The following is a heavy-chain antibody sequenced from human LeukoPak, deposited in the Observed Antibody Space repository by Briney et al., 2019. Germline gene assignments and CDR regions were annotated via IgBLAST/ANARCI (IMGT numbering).Heavy chain of an antibody. D-gene: IGHD6-13*01. V-gene: IGHV1-2*02. Sequence: ASVKLSCTTSGYSFTSYYIHWVRQAPGQGLEWMGWINPSSGGTEYAQKFQGRVTMTGDTSISTAYMELSRLRSDDTAVYYCARDRGSSWYVDYWGQGTLVTVSS. CDR3: ARDRGSSWYVDY. CDR1: GYSFTSYY. CDR2: INPSSGGT. J-gene: IGHJ4*02.